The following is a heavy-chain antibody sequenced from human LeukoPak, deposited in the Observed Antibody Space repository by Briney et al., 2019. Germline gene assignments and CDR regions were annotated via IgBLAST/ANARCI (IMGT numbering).Heavy chain of an antibody. Sequence: SETLSLTCSVFGGSMNINDYYWAWIRQPPGKGLEWIGSIYYTGTTYYNPSLNYRVTISVDTSKNHVYLTLNSVAAADTAIYYCAASLWFGVNPEYWGQGTLVTVSS. J-gene: IGHJ4*02. D-gene: IGHD3-10*01. V-gene: IGHV4-39*01. CDR1: GGSMNINDYY. CDR3: AASLWFGVNPEY. CDR2: IYYTGTT.